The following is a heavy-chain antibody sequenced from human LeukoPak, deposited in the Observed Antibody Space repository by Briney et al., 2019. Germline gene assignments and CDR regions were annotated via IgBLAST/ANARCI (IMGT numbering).Heavy chain of an antibody. CDR1: GGSISSYY. CDR2: IYYSGST. V-gene: IGHV4-59*12. Sequence: SETLSLTCTVSGGSISSYYWSWIRQPPGKGLEWIGYIYYSGSTYYNPSLKSRVTISVDTSKNQFSLKLSSVTAADTAVYYCAREVGGATFWGQGTLVTVSS. D-gene: IGHD1-26*01. CDR3: AREVGGATF. J-gene: IGHJ4*02.